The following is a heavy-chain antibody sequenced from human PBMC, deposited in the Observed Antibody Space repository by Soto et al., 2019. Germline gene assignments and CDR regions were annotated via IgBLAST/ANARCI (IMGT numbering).Heavy chain of an antibody. CDR3: AKQAGTITAMVHFDY. V-gene: IGHV3-30*18. CDR1: GFTFSSYG. D-gene: IGHD5-18*01. Sequence: QVQLVESGGGVVQPGRSLRLSCAASGFTFSSYGMHWVRQAPGKGLEWVAVISYDGSNKYYADSVKGRFTISRDNSKNTLYLQMNSLRAEDTAVYYCAKQAGTITAMVHFDYWGQGTLFTVSS. J-gene: IGHJ4*02. CDR2: ISYDGSNK.